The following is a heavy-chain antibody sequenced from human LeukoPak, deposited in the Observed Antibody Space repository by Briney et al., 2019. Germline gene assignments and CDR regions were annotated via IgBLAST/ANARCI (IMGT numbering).Heavy chain of an antibody. CDR1: GGSFSGYY. J-gene: IGHJ3*02. D-gene: IGHD3-16*01. V-gene: IGHV4-34*01. CDR2: INHSGST. Sequence: SETLSLTCAVYGGSFSGYYWSWIRQPPGKGLEWIGEINHSGSTNYNPSLKSRVTISVDTSKNQFSLKLSSVTAADTAVHYCARGLRQAKGGAFDIWGQGTMVTVSS. CDR3: ARGLRQAKGGAFDI.